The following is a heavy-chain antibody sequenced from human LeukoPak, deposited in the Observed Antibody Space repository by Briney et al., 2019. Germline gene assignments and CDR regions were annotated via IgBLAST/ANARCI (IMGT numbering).Heavy chain of an antibody. CDR3: ARRDFGDSSGYRFGAFDI. V-gene: IGHV5-51*01. J-gene: IGHJ3*02. D-gene: IGHD3-22*01. CDR1: GYSFTSYW. CDR2: IYPGDSDT. Sequence: GESLKISCKGSGYSFTSYWIGLVRPMPGKGLEWMGIIYPGDSDTRYSPSFQGQVTISADKSISTAYLQWSSLKASDTAMYYCARRDFGDSSGYRFGAFDIWGQGTMVTVSS.